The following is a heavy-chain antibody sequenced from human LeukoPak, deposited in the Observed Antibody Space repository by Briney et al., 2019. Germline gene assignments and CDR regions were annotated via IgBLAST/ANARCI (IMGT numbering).Heavy chain of an antibody. D-gene: IGHD4-17*01. CDR1: GDSISPYY. CDR3: AREGYPYGSSRAFAF. V-gene: IGHV4-59*01. J-gene: IGHJ3*01. CDR2: IYHSGST. Sequence: SETLSLTCTVSGDSISPYYWSWIRQSPGKGLEWIGNIYHSGSTNFSPSLKRRVTMSVDKSKNQISLNLTSVTAADTAEYFCAREGYPYGSSRAFAFWGQGTLVTVSS.